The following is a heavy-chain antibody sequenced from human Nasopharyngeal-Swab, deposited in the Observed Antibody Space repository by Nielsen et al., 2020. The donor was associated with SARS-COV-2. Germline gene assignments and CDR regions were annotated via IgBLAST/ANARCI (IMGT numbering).Heavy chain of an antibody. CDR1: GFTFSSYA. J-gene: IGHJ6*02. CDR2: ISGSGGST. Sequence: GGSLRLSCAASGFTFSSYAMSWVRQAPGKGLEWVSAISGSGGSTYYADSVKGRFTISRDNSKNTLYLQMNSLRAEDTAVYYCAKDLNSEGYCSSTSCYVLDYYGMDVWGQGTKVTVSS. D-gene: IGHD2-2*01. CDR3: AKDLNSEGYCSSTSCYVLDYYGMDV. V-gene: IGHV3-23*01.